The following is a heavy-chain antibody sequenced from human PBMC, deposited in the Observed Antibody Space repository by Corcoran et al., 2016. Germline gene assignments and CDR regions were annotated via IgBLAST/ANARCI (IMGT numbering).Heavy chain of an antibody. J-gene: IGHJ4*02. CDR2: ISSTSSRT. D-gene: IGHD2-15*01. CDR1: GFTFSTYS. V-gene: IGHV3-48*02. Sequence: EVQLVESGGGLVQPGGSLRLSCAASGFTFSTYSMNWVRQAPGNGLDWISYISSTSSRTYYADSVRGRFIISRDNAKNSLYLQMNSLRDDDTAVYYCARDLGILDWGQGTLVTVSS. CDR3: ARDLGILD.